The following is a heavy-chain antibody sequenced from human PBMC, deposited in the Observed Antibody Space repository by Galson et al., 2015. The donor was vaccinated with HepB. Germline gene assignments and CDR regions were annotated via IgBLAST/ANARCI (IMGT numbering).Heavy chain of an antibody. D-gene: IGHD3-22*01. Sequence: SLRLSCAASGFTFSNYGIHWVRQAPGKGLEWVSFIRYDGTNEYYADSVKGRFTISRDNAKNTLYLQMNSLRAEDTAVYYCAKVTMIGSYWDQGTLVTVSS. CDR3: AKVTMIGSY. J-gene: IGHJ4*02. V-gene: IGHV3-30*02. CDR1: GFTFSNYG. CDR2: IRYDGTNE.